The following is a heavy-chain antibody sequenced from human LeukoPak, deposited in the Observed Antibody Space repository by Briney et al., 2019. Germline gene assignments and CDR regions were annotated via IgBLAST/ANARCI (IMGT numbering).Heavy chain of an antibody. Sequence: GGSLRLSCAASGFTFSSYGMHWVRQAPGKGLEWVAVISYDGSNIYYADSVRGRFTIPRDNGKNSVFLQMNSLRAEDTAVYYCARGGFGSSEPNNVAFDIWGQGTMVTVSS. D-gene: IGHD1/OR15-1a*01. CDR1: GFTFSSYG. CDR3: ARGGFGSSEPNNVAFDI. CDR2: ISYDGSNI. J-gene: IGHJ3*02. V-gene: IGHV3-30*03.